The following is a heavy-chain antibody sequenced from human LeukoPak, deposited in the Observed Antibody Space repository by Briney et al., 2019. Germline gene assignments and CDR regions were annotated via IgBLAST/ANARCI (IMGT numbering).Heavy chain of an antibody. D-gene: IGHD3-22*01. J-gene: IGHJ4*02. Sequence: PGRSLRLSCAASGFTFSSYGMHWVRQAPGKGLEWVAVISYDGSNKYYADSVKGRFTISRDNSKNTLYLQMNSLRAEDTAVYYCARVYYDSSGYDYWGQGTLVTVSS. CDR3: ARVYYDSSGYDY. CDR2: ISYDGSNK. CDR1: GFTFSSYG. V-gene: IGHV3-30*03.